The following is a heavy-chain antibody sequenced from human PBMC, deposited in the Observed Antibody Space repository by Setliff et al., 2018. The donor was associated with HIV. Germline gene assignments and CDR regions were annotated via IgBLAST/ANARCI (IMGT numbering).Heavy chain of an antibody. CDR3: ARQAIFGYYDSSGYLDY. J-gene: IGHJ4*02. D-gene: IGHD3-22*01. V-gene: IGHV4-34*01. CDR1: GESFSGFY. CDR2: INPRGST. Sequence: SETLSLTCAVYGESFSGFYWNWIRQPPGKGLEWIGEINPRGSTNYNPSLKSRVTISVDKAKNQFSLKLTSVTAADTAVYFCARQAIFGYYDSSGYLDYWGQGTQVTVSS.